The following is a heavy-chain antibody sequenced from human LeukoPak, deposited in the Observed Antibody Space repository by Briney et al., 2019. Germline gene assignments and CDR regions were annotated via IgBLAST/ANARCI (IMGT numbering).Heavy chain of an antibody. CDR2: ISGSGDST. V-gene: IGHV3-23*01. Sequence: GGSLRLSCAASGFTFSSYVMRWVRQAPGKGLEWVSTISGSGDSTFHADSVKGRFTISRDNSKNTLYLQMNSLRAEDTAVYYCARGAYGSGSYGDNWFDPWGQGTLVTVSS. D-gene: IGHD3-10*01. J-gene: IGHJ5*02. CDR3: ARGAYGSGSYGDNWFDP. CDR1: GFTFSSYV.